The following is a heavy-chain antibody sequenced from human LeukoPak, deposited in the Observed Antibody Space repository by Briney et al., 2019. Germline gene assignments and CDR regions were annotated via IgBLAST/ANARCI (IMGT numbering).Heavy chain of an antibody. CDR2: ISYDGSNK. CDR3: ARTRGYSSSWPVEYFQH. J-gene: IGHJ1*01. CDR1: GFTFSSYG. Sequence: VGSLRLSCAASGFTFSSYGMHWVRQAPGKGLEWVAVISYDGSNKYYADSVKGRFTISRDNSKNTLYLQMNSLRAEDTAVYYCARTRGYSSSWPVEYFQHWGQGTLVTVSS. D-gene: IGHD6-13*01. V-gene: IGHV3-30*03.